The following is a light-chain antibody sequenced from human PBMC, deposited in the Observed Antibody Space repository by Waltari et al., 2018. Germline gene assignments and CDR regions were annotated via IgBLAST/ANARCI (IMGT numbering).Light chain of an antibody. CDR1: SSNIGSNS. J-gene: IGLJ2*01. V-gene: IGLV1-51*01. CDR2: EHH. CDR3: GTWDSNLSAWI. Sequence: QSVLTQPPSVSAAPGQRVTISCSGGSSNIGSNSVSWYHNLPGTAPKLLIYEHHKRPSAIPDRFSVSKSGTSVILDLTGLQTGDEADYYCGTWDSNLSAWIFGGGTKLTVL.